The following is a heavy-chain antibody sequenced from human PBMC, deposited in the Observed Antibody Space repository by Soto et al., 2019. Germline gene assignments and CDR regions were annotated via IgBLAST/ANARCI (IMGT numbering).Heavy chain of an antibody. J-gene: IGHJ4*02. Sequence: EVQLVESGGVVVQPGGSLRLSCAASGFTFDDFSMHWVRQAPGKGLEWVSLIGRDGIYTYYADSVKGRLTISRDNSKNSLYLQMNSLTTEDTAFYFCAKEKHDASWTSFDYWGQGTLVTVSS. CDR3: AKEKHDASWTSFDY. D-gene: IGHD2-2*01. V-gene: IGHV3-43*01. CDR2: IGRDGIYT. CDR1: GFTFDDFS.